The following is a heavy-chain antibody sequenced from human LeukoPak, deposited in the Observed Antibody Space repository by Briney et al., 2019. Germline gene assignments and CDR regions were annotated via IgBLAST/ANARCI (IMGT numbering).Heavy chain of an antibody. CDR3: AKSYSYYHMDD. Sequence: PGGSLRLSCAASGFIVSSNYMNWVRQAPGKGLEWVSSIRGSGGSTYYADSVKGRFTISRDNTKNTLYLQMNSLRGDDTAVYYCAKSYSYYHMDDWGKGTSVTVSS. CDR2: IRGSGGST. V-gene: IGHV3-23*01. J-gene: IGHJ6*03. CDR1: GFIVSSNY.